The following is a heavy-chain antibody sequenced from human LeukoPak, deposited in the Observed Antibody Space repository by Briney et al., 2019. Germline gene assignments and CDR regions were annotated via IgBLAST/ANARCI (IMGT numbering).Heavy chain of an antibody. Sequence: SETLSLTCTVSGGSISSSNWYWGWIRQPPGKGLEWIGSIYYSGKTYYNPSLKSRVTTSVDTSKNQFSLKVNSVTAADTAVYYCARSGYFDYWGQGTLVTVSS. CDR3: ARSGYFDY. J-gene: IGHJ4*02. CDR1: GGSISSSNWY. V-gene: IGHV4-39*01. D-gene: IGHD3-10*01. CDR2: IYYSGKT.